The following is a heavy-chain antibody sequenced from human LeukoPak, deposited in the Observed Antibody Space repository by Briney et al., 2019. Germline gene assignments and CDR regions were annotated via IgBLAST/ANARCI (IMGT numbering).Heavy chain of an antibody. CDR3: ARDRPGSSSLDY. J-gene: IGHJ4*02. Sequence: SETLSLTCTVSGGSISSYYWSWIRQPPGKGLEWIGYIYYSGSTNYNPSLKSRVTISVDTSKNQFSLKLSSVTAADTAVYYCARDRPGSSSLDYWGQGTLVTVSS. D-gene: IGHD6-6*01. V-gene: IGHV4-59*01. CDR2: IYYSGST. CDR1: GGSISSYY.